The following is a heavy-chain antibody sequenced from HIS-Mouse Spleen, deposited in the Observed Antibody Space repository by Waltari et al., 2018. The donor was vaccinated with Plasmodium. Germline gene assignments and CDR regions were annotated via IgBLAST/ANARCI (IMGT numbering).Heavy chain of an antibody. D-gene: IGHD6-13*01. J-gene: IGHJ2*01. CDR1: GFTFSSYW. Sequence: EVQLVESGGGLVQPGGSLRLSCAASGFTFSSYWMSWVRQAPGKGRRWGANIKQDGREKYYVDSVKCRFTIARDNAKNSLYLQMNSLRAEDTAVYYCASSWYWYFDLWGRGTLVTVSS. CDR3: ASSWYWYFDL. CDR2: IKQDGREK. V-gene: IGHV3-7*01.